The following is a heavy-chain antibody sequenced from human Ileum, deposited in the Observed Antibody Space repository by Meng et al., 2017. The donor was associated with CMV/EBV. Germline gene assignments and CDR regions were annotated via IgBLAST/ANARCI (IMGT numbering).Heavy chain of an antibody. CDR2: IYFPGTT. J-gene: IGHJ4*02. CDR1: GVSLSNGAHY. D-gene: IGHD3-16*01. V-gene: IGHV4-30-4*01. Sequence: SGVSLSNGAHYCCSIRQSPGKGLEWIGYIYFPGTTHYEPSLKSRVSISVDTSNNQYSLKVNSVTAADTAVYYCAGGLIAFGGAVLESWGQGTLVTVSS. CDR3: AGGLIAFGGAVLES.